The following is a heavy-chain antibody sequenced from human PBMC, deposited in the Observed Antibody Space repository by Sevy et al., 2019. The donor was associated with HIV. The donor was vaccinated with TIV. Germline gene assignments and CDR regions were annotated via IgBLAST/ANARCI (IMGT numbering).Heavy chain of an antibody. V-gene: IGHV4-4*07. D-gene: IGHD3-3*01. Sequence: SETLSLTCTVSGGSVSSYYWNWIRQPAGKGLEWIGRIYNSGSINYNPSLKSRVIMSLDTSKNQFYLKLNSVTAEDTAVYYCARSDFWSGYYNYWGQGTQVTVSS. CDR1: GGSVSSYY. CDR3: ARSDFWSGYYNY. J-gene: IGHJ4*02. CDR2: IYNSGSI.